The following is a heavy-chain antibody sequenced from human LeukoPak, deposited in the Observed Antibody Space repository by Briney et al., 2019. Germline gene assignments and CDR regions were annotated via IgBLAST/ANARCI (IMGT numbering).Heavy chain of an antibody. J-gene: IGHJ3*02. CDR2: IWYDGSNK. CDR1: GFTFSSYG. V-gene: IGHV3-33*01. CDR3: ARDRWSLYGSGGDAFDI. D-gene: IGHD3-10*01. Sequence: PGRSLRLSCAASGFTFSSYGMHWVRQAPGKGLEWVAVIWYDGSNKYYADSVKGRFTISRDNSKNTLYLQMNSLRAEDTAVYYCARDRWSLYGSGGDAFDIWGQGTMVTVSS.